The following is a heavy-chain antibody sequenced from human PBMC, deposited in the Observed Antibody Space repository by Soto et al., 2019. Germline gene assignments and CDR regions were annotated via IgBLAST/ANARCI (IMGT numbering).Heavy chain of an antibody. D-gene: IGHD3-3*01. CDR3: ARLGFNYDFLSGYYKVHHYYGIDV. J-gene: IGHJ6*02. V-gene: IGHV5-10-1*01. CDR1: GYSFTSYW. Sequence: GESLKISCKGSGYSFTSYWISWVRQMPGKGLEWMGRIDPSDSYTNYSPSFQGHVTISADKSINSVYLQWSSLKASDTATYYCARLGFNYDFLSGYYKVHHYYGIDVWGQGTTVTVSS. CDR2: IDPSDSYT.